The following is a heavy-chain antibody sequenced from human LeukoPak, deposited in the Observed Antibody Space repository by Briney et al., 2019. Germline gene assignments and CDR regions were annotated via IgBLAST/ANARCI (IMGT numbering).Heavy chain of an antibody. J-gene: IGHJ6*02. V-gene: IGHV3-30*18. Sequence: PGGSLSLSCEASGFTFGNYGLHWVRQAPGKGLEWVAVISYDGRNQKYADSVKGRFTISRDNSRNTVYLQLNSLRTEDTAVYYCAKDRRMMSAYYGMDVWGQGTTVIVSS. CDR3: AKDRRMMSAYYGMDV. D-gene: IGHD3-16*01. CDR1: GFTFGNYG. CDR2: ISYDGRNQ.